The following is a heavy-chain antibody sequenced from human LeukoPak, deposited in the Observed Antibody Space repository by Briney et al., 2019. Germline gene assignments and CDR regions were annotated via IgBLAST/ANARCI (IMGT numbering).Heavy chain of an antibody. V-gene: IGHV3-48*03. CDR1: GFTLSSYE. CDR3: ARGPYSSNWYVDY. J-gene: IGHJ4*02. D-gene: IGHD6-13*01. Sequence: GGSLRLSCAASGFTLSSYEMNWVRLAPGKGLEWISYISRTGNSIYYADSVKGRSIISRDSAKNSLYLQMNSLRAEDTAVYYCARGPYSSNWYVDYWGQGTLVTVAS. CDR2: ISRTGNSI.